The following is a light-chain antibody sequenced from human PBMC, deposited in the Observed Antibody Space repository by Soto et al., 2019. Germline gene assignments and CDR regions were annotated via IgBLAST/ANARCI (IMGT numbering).Light chain of an antibody. Sequence: DIQMTQSPSSLSASVGDRITITCRASQSISRYLNWYQHKPGKAHKLLINAASSLESGVQSRFSGSGSGTDFTLTIRSLQPEDLATYYCKQSYSTPATFGQGTKVDIK. V-gene: IGKV1-39*01. CDR1: QSISRY. CDR2: AAS. J-gene: IGKJ1*01. CDR3: KQSYSTPAT.